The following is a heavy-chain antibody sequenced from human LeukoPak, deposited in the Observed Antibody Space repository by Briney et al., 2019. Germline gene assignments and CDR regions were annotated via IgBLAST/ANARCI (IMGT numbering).Heavy chain of an antibody. CDR2: IYYSGST. Sequence: PSETLSLTCTVSGGSISCYYWSWIRQPPGKGLEWIGYIYYSGSTNYNPSLKSRVTISVDTSKNQFSLKLSSVTAADTAVYYCAREWANWNDRGFDYWGQGTLVTVSS. CDR3: AREWANWNDRGFDY. D-gene: IGHD1-20*01. CDR1: GGSISCYY. V-gene: IGHV4-59*01. J-gene: IGHJ4*02.